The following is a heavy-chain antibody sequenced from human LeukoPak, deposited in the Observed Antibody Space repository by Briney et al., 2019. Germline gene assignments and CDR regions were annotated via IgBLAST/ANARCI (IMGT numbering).Heavy chain of an antibody. CDR1: GVSFSGYY. V-gene: IGHV4-34*01. J-gene: IGHJ5*02. Sequence: SETLSLTCAAYGVSFSGYYSSWIRQPPGKGLEWIGEINHSGSTNYNPSLKSRVTISVDTSKNQFSLKLSSVTAADTAVYYCARSPHYYGSGSYSPAVGFDPWGQGTLVTVSS. CDR2: INHSGST. CDR3: ARSPHYYGSGSYSPAVGFDP. D-gene: IGHD3-10*01.